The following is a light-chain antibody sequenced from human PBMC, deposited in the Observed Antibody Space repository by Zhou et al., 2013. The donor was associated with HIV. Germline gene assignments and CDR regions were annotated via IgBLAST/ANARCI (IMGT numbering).Light chain of an antibody. V-gene: IGKV1-39*01. CDR2: AAS. Sequence: IQMTQSPSSLSASEGDRVTITCRASQSISTYLNWYQHKPGKAPKLLIYAASSLQSGVPSRFSGSGSGTDFILTISSLQPEDSATYYCQQSYSTPPYTFAQGTKLEIK. CDR3: QQSYSTPPYT. CDR1: QSISTY. J-gene: IGKJ2*01.